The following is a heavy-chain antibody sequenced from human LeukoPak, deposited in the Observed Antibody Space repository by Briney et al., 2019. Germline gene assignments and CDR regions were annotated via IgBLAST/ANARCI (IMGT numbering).Heavy chain of an antibody. CDR3: ARDQGTATSHAFDY. V-gene: IGHV1-2*02. J-gene: IGHJ4*02. D-gene: IGHD5-18*01. Sequence: ASVKVSCKASGYTFTGYYMHWVRQAPGQGLEWMGWINPNGGGTNYAQKFQGRVTMTRDTSISTAYMELSRLRSDDTAVYYCARDQGTATSHAFDYWGQGTLVTASS. CDR1: GYTFTGYY. CDR2: INPNGGGT.